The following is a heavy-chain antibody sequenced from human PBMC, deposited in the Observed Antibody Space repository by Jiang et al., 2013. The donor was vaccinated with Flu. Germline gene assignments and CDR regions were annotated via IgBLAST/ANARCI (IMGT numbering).Heavy chain of an antibody. J-gene: IGHJ4*02. V-gene: IGHV4-38-2*01. CDR3: ARELRWTAPFDY. D-gene: IGHD4-23*01. CDR2: IYHSGST. Sequence: PGLVKPSETLSLTCAVSGYSISSGYYWGWIRQPPGKGLEWIGSIYHSGSTYYNPSLKSRVTISVDTSKNQFSLKLSSVTAADTAVYYCARELRWTAPFDYWGQGTLVTVSS. CDR1: GYSISSGYY.